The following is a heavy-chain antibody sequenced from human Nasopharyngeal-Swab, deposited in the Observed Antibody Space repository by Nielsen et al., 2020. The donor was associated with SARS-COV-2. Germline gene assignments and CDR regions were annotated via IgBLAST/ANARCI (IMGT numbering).Heavy chain of an antibody. V-gene: IGHV4-34*01. CDR2: INHSGST. D-gene: IGHD1-26*01. Sequence: WIRQPPGKGLEWIGEINHSGSTNYSPSLKSRVTISVDTSKNQFSLKLSSVTAADTAVYYCARGSGGSYSRYYYYGMDVWGQGTTVTVSS. CDR3: ARGSGGSYSRYYYYGMDV. J-gene: IGHJ6*02.